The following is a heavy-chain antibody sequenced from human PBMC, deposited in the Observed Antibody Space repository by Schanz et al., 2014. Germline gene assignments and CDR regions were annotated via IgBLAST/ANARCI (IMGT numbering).Heavy chain of an antibody. CDR1: GGTFTSYA. CDR3: ARRGAEYSSSPPWFDP. CDR2: IIPIVDIT. Sequence: QVQLVQSGAEVMKPGSSVRVSCKASGGTFTSYAFSWVRQAPGQGLEWMGRIIPIVDITNYAQKFLGRVTITADKSTSTAYMELSNLRSEDTAVYYCARRGAEYSSSPPWFDPWGQGTLVTVSS. D-gene: IGHD6-6*01. J-gene: IGHJ5*02. V-gene: IGHV1-69*04.